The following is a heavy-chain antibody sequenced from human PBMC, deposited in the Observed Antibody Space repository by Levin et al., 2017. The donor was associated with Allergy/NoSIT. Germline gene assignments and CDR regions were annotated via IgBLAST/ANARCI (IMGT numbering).Heavy chain of an antibody. CDR2: INPNSGGT. CDR3: AREGGDFGVVVPAAFPYYYYGMDV. D-gene: IGHD2-2*01. J-gene: IGHJ6*02. Sequence: ASVKVSCKASGYTFTGYYMHWVRQAPGQGLEWMGWINPNSGGTNYAQKFQGRVTMTRDTSISTAYMELSRLRSDDTAVYYCAREGGDFGVVVPAAFPYYYYGMDVWGQGTTVTVSS. CDR1: GYTFTGYY. V-gene: IGHV1-2*02.